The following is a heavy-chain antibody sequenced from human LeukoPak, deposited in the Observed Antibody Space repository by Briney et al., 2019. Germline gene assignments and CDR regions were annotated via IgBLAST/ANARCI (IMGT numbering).Heavy chain of an antibody. Sequence: PSETMSLTSTVSGGSISDYYWSWIRQPPGKGLEWNGYIYYSVSTNYNPSLKSRITISIDTSKNQFALKLSSVTAADTAVYYCARVRQQLYYWGQGTLVSVSS. J-gene: IGHJ4*02. CDR2: IYYSVST. V-gene: IGHV4-59*01. D-gene: IGHD6-13*01. CDR3: ARVRQQLYY. CDR1: GGSISDYY.